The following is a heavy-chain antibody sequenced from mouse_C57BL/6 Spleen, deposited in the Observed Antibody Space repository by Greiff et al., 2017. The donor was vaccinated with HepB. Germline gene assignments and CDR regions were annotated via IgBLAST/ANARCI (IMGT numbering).Heavy chain of an antibody. V-gene: IGHV1-26*01. CDR2: INPNNGGT. J-gene: IGHJ2*01. CDR3: ARSEGGLRAFDY. D-gene: IGHD1-1*01. Sequence: EVQLQQSGPELVKPGASVKISCKASGYTFTDYYMNWVKQSHGKSLEWIGDINPNNGGTSYNQKFKGKATLTVDKSSSTAYMELRSLTSEDSAVYYCARSEGGLRAFDYWGQGTTLTVSS. CDR1: GYTFTDYY.